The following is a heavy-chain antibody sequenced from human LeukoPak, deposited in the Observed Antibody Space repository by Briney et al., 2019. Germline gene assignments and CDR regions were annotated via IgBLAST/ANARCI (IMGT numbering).Heavy chain of an antibody. CDR2: ISWNSGSI. J-gene: IGHJ3*02. CDR1: GFTFDDYT. CDR3: AKDTQEGAFDI. V-gene: IGHV3-9*03. Sequence: PGGSLRLSCAASGFTFDDYTMHWVRQAPGKGLEWVSGISWNSGSIGYADSVKGRFTISRDNAKNSLYLQMNSLRAEDMALYYCAKDTQEGAFDIWGQGTMVTVSS.